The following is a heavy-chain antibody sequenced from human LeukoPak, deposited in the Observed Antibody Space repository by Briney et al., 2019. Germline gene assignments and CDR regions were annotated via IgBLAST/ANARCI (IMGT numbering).Heavy chain of an antibody. Sequence: QPGGSLRRSCAASGFTLRNYAMSWVRQAPGKGLECVSAISNSGDDRYYADSVKGRFTISRDNSRNMLYLQMNSLRAEDTAVYYCAKTWYSTSMDYWGQGTLVAVSS. CDR2: ISNSGDDR. D-gene: IGHD6-6*01. V-gene: IGHV3-23*01. CDR3: AKTWYSTSMDY. CDR1: GFTLRNYA. J-gene: IGHJ4*02.